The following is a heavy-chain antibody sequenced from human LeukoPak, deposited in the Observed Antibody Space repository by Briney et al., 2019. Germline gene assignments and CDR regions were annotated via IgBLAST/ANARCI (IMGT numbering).Heavy chain of an antibody. D-gene: IGHD3-9*01. Sequence: GGSQRLSCAASGFTFSSYAMSWVRQAPGKGLEWVSAISGSGGSTYYADSVKGRFTISRDNSKNTLYLQMNSLRAEDTAVYYCAKEDDDILTGYYFGLDRGLPRVDYWGQGTLVTVSS. CDR1: GFTFSSYA. V-gene: IGHV3-23*01. CDR3: AKEDDDILTGYYFGLDRGLPRVDY. J-gene: IGHJ4*02. CDR2: ISGSGGST.